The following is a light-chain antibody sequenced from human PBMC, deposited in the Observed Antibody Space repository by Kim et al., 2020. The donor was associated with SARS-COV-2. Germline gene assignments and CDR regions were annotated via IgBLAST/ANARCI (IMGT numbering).Light chain of an antibody. CDR3: QPFHNWPLMCT. CDR2: GAS. J-gene: IGKJ2*02. CDR1: QSVSTN. V-gene: IGKV3-15*01. Sequence: SPGEGAPLSRRAGQSVSTNLAWYQQKPGQAPRLLIYGASTRATGIPPRFSGSGSGTEFTLTISRLQSEDFAVYFCQPFHNWPLMCTFGQGTKLEI.